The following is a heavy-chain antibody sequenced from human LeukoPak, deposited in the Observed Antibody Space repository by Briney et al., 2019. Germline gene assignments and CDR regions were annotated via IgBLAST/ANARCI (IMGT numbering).Heavy chain of an antibody. Sequence: GGSLRLSCAASGFSFSGYSMHWVRQAPGKGLEWLSYISSSSSMIYYADSVKGRFTISRDNAKNSLYLQMNSLRAEDTAVYYCASNMYSGNYYLYPFWGQGTLVTVSS. V-gene: IGHV3-48*04. CDR3: ASNMYSGNYYLYPF. D-gene: IGHD1-26*01. CDR1: GFSFSGYS. J-gene: IGHJ4*02. CDR2: ISSSSSMI.